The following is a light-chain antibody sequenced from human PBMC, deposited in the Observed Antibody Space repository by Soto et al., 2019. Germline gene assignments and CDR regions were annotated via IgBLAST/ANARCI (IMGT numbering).Light chain of an antibody. V-gene: IGKV2D-29*02. J-gene: IGKJ4*01. Sequence: DVVMTQSPLSLSVTPGQPASISCKSSQSLLHITGETFLFWYLQKPGQSPQLLIYWASNRESGVPDRFSGSGSGTDFTLTISSLQAEDVAVYHCQQFHTSPLTFGGGTKVDIK. CDR2: WAS. CDR1: QSLLHITGETF. CDR3: QQFHTSPLT.